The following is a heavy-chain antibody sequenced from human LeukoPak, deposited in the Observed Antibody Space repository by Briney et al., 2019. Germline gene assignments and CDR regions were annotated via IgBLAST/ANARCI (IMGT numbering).Heavy chain of an antibody. V-gene: IGHV3-48*02. CDR2: IRTSAEGANYA. J-gene: IGHJ4*02. D-gene: IGHD3-9*01. CDR1: GFSFTDYP. Sequence: GGSLRLSCATSGFSFTDYPMNWVRQAPGKGLEWVSNIRTSAEGANYAYYADSVKGRVTISRDDAKNTLYLHMNSLRDDDTAVYYCASDQRYAFDYWGQGTLVTVSS. CDR3: ASDQRYAFDY.